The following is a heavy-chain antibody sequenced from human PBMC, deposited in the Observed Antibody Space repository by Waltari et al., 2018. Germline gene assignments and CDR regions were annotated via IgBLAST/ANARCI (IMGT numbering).Heavy chain of an antibody. CDR2: IVSGGST. D-gene: IGHD6-13*01. Sequence: EVQLLESGGGLVQPGGSLRLSCVASGFTFSSYAMNWVRQAPGRGLEWVSAIVSGGSTFYADSVKGRFTISRDNSKNTLYLQMNSLRAEDTAIYYCAKDAVADGLWYFDLWGRGSLVTVSS. V-gene: IGHV3-23*01. J-gene: IGHJ2*01. CDR3: AKDAVADGLWYFDL. CDR1: GFTFSSYA.